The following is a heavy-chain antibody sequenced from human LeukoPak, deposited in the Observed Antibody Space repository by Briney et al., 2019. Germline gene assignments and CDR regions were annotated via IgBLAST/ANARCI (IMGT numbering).Heavy chain of an antibody. J-gene: IGHJ4*02. CDR2: IYYSGST. CDR3: ARTRDSSGFSYPDY. CDR1: GGSISSYY. V-gene: IGHV4-59*01. Sequence: SETLSLTCTVSGGSISSYYWSWIRQHPGKGLEWIGYIYYSGSTNYNPSLKSRVTISVDTSKNQFSLKLSSVTAADTAVYYCARTRDSSGFSYPDYWGQGTLVTVSS. D-gene: IGHD3-22*01.